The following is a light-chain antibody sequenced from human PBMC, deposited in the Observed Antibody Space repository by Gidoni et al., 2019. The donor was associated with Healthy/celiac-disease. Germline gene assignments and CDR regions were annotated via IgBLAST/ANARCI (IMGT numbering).Light chain of an antibody. CDR3: AAWDDSLNGWV. J-gene: IGLJ3*02. Sequence: QSVLTQPPSVSEAPRQRVTISCSGSSPNIGNTAVNWYQQLPGKAPKLLIYYDDLLPSGVSDRFSGSKSGTSASLAISGLQSEDEADYYCAAWDDSLNGWVFGGGTKLTVL. V-gene: IGLV1-36*01. CDR1: SPNIGNTA. CDR2: YDD.